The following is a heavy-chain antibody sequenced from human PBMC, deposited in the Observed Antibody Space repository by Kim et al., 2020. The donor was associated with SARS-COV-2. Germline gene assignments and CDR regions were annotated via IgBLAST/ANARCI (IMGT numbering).Heavy chain of an antibody. CDR3: ARGWGSGSYAYYYGMDV. V-gene: IGHV4-61*03. D-gene: IGHD3-10*01. J-gene: IGHJ6*02. Sequence: LKSRVTLSVDTSKNHFSLNLSSVTAADTAVYYCARGWGSGSYAYYYGMDVWGQGTTVTVSS.